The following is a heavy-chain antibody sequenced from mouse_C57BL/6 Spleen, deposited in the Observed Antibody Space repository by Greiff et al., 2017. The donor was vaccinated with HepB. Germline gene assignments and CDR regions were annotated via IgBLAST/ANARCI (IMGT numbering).Heavy chain of an antibody. CDR1: GYAFSSSW. V-gene: IGHV1-82*01. CDR3: ARFHYYGSSPHFDY. CDR2: IYPGDGDT. J-gene: IGHJ2*01. D-gene: IGHD1-1*01. Sequence: VQLQQSGPELVKPGASVKISCKASGYAFSSSWMNWVKQRPGKGLEWIGRIYPGDGDTNYNGKFKGKATLTADKSSSTAYMQLSSLTSEDSAVYFCARFHYYGSSPHFDYWGQGTTLTVSS.